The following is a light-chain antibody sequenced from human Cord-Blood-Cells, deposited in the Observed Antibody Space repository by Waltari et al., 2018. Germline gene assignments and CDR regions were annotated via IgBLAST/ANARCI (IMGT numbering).Light chain of an antibody. CDR3: CSYAGSSTWV. V-gene: IGLV2-23*01. J-gene: IGLJ3*02. CDR2: EGS. Sequence: QSALTQPASVSGSPGQSLTISCTGTSSDGGGYNLVSWYQQHPGKPPKLMIYEGSKRPSGVSNRFSGSKSGNTASLTISGLQAEDEADYYCCSYAGSSTWVFGGGTKLTVL. CDR1: SSDGGGYNL.